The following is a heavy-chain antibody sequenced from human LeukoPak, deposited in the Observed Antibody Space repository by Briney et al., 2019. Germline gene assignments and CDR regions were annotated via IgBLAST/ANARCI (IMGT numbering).Heavy chain of an antibody. CDR3: ARGNGDNSGDYAFDI. V-gene: IGHV1-18*01. Sequence: ASVKVSCKTSGYTFTSFGISWVRQAPGQGLEWMGWISGYNGYTNYAQNLRGRVTVTTDTSTSTVYMEMRSLRSDDTAVYYCARGNGDNSGDYAFDIWGRGTMVTVSS. CDR1: GYTFTSFG. CDR2: ISGYNGYT. J-gene: IGHJ3*02. D-gene: IGHD4-17*01.